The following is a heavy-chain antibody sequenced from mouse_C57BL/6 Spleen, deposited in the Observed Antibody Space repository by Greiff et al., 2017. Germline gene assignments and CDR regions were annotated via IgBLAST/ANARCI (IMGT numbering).Heavy chain of an antibody. Sequence: VQLKQSGAELVKPGASVKLSCTASGFNIKDYYMHWVKQRTEQGLEWIGRIDPEDGETKYAPKFQGKDTITADTSSNPAYLQLSSLTSGDTAVYYCARDGYDYDPLFAYWGQGTLVTVSA. CDR2: IDPEDGET. CDR1: GFNIKDYY. V-gene: IGHV14-2*01. CDR3: ARDGYDYDPLFAY. J-gene: IGHJ3*01. D-gene: IGHD2-4*01.